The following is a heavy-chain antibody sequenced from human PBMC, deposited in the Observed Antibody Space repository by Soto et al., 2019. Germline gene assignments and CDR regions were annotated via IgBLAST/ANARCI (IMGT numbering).Heavy chain of an antibody. CDR3: ATDRVGGVIAPFQH. Sequence: EVQLVESGGGLVKPGGSLRLSCAASGFTFSSYSMNWVRQAPGKGLEWVSSISSSSSYIYYADSVKGRFTISRDNAKNSLYLQMNSLRAEDTAVYYCATDRVGGVIAPFQHWGQGTLVTVSS. J-gene: IGHJ1*01. D-gene: IGHD3-16*02. CDR2: ISSSSSYI. V-gene: IGHV3-21*01. CDR1: GFTFSSYS.